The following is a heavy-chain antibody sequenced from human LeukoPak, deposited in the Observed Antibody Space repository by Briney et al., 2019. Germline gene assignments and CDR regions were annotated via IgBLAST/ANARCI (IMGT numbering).Heavy chain of an antibody. CDR2: IYHSGST. Sequence: PSETLSLTCTVSGGSISSGGYYWGWIRQPPGKGLEWIGSIYHSGSTYYNPSLKSRVTISVDTSKNQFSLKLSSVTAADTAVYYCASSVDIVAYELGYWGQGTLVTVSS. D-gene: IGHD5-12*01. CDR3: ASSVDIVAYELGY. CDR1: GGSISSGGYY. J-gene: IGHJ4*02. V-gene: IGHV4-39*07.